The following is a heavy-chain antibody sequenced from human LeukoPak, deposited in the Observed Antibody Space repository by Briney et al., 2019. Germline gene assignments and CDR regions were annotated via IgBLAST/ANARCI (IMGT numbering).Heavy chain of an antibody. CDR1: GFTFSNFN. CDR2: ISSSGYSI. V-gene: IGHV3-21*01. CDR3: ARDLTDPPYYYYYIDV. J-gene: IGHJ6*03. Sequence: GGSLRLSCAASGFTFSNFNMNWVPQAPGKGLEWVSCISSSGYSIYYADPVKGRFTISRDNAKNSLYLQMNSLRAEDTAVYYCARDLTDPPYYYYYIDVWGKGTTVTISS.